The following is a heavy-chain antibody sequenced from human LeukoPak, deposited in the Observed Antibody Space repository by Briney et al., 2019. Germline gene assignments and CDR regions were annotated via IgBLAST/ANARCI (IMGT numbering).Heavy chain of an antibody. J-gene: IGHJ4*02. V-gene: IGHV1-2*02. CDR2: INPNSGGT. D-gene: IGHD3-22*01. CDR3: ARKVHYDSSGFDY. Sequence: ASVKVSCKASGYTFTGYYMHWVRQAPGQGLEWMGWINPNSGGTNYAQKFQGRVTMTRDTSTSTVYMELSSLRSEDTAVYYCARKVHYDSSGFDYWGQGTLVTVSS. CDR1: GYTFTGYY.